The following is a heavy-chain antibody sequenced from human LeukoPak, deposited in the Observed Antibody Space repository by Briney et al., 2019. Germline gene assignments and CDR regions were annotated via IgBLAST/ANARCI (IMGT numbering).Heavy chain of an antibody. J-gene: IGHJ4*02. Sequence: PGGSLRLSCVASGFTFSSFGMNWVRQAPGKGLEWVSYIGSGSSAIHYADSVKGRFTIFRDNAKNSLYLQMNSLRDEDAAVYHCARAPPSGYDYWGQGTLVTVSS. D-gene: IGHD3-22*01. CDR1: GFTFSSFG. CDR2: IGSGSSAI. V-gene: IGHV3-48*02. CDR3: ARAPPSGYDY.